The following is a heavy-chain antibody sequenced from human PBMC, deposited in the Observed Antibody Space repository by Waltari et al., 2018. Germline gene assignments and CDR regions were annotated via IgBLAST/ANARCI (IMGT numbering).Heavy chain of an antibody. D-gene: IGHD5-18*01. CDR1: GFAFSSYC. CDR2: IDNDGSGR. J-gene: IGHJ4*02. Sequence: EVRLEESGGGLVQPGGSLRLSCAASGFAFSSYCMHWVRRAPGEGLVWVSRIDNDGSGRTYAVSVLGRFTISRDNAKNTVYLEMNSLRAEDTAVYYCSRSPAGYSRSDYWGQGTLVTVSS. V-gene: IGHV3-74*01. CDR3: SRSPAGYSRSDY.